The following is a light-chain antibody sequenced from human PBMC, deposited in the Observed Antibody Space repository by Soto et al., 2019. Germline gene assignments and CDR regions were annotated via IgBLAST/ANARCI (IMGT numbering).Light chain of an antibody. V-gene: IGKV1-5*03. J-gene: IGKJ1*01. Sequence: DIQMTQSPSTLSASVGDRVTITCRASQSIPSWLAWYQQKPGKAPNLLIYRASTLESGVPSRFSGSGSGTEFTLTISSLQPDDFATYYCQHYDSYSWTFGQGTKVEIK. CDR2: RAS. CDR3: QHYDSYSWT. CDR1: QSIPSW.